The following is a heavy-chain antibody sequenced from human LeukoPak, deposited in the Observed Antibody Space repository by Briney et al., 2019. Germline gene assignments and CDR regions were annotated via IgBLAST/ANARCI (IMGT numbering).Heavy chain of an antibody. CDR2: ISDSGGRT. CDR1: GITLSNYG. CDR3: AKRGVVIRVILVGFHKEAYYFDS. D-gene: IGHD3-22*01. J-gene: IGHJ4*02. V-gene: IGHV3-23*01. Sequence: GGSLRLSCAVSGITLSNYGMSWVRQAPGKGLEWVAGISDSGGRTIYADSMKGRFTISRDNPKNTLYLQMNSLRAEDTAVYFCAKRGVVIRVILVGFHKEAYYFDSWGQGALVTVSS.